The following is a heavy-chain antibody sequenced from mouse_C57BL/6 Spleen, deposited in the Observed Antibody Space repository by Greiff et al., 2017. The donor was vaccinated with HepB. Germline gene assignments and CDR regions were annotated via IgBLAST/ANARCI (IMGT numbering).Heavy chain of an antibody. V-gene: IGHV10-1*01. J-gene: IGHJ3*01. D-gene: IGHD1-1*01. Sequence: EVQLVESGGGLVQPKGSLKLSCAASGFSFNTYAMNWVRQAPGKGLEWVARIRSKSNNYATYYADSVKDRFTISRDDSESMLYLQMNNLKTADTAMYDCVAFGSSYAYWGQGTLVTVSA. CDR3: VAFGSSYAY. CDR2: IRSKSNNYAT. CDR1: GFSFNTYA.